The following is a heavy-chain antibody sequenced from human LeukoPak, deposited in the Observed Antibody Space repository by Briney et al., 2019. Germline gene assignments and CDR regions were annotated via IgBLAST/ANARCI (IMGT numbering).Heavy chain of an antibody. CDR1: GGSISSSSYY. D-gene: IGHD6-13*01. CDR2: IYYSGST. J-gene: IGHJ4*02. Sequence: SETLSLTCTASGGSISSSSYYWGWIRQPPGKGLEWIGSIYYSGSTYYNPSLKSRVTISVDTSKNQFSLKLSSVTAADTAVYYCAREKVIAAAGTAPIYYWGQGTLVTVSS. V-gene: IGHV4-39*07. CDR3: AREKVIAAAGTAPIYY.